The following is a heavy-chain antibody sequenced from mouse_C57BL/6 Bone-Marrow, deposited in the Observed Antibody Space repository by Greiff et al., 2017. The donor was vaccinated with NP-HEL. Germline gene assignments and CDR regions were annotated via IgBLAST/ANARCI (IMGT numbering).Heavy chain of an antibody. D-gene: IGHD2-1*01. V-gene: IGHV1-64*01. Sequence: QVQLQQPGAELVKPGASVKLSCKASGYTFTSYWMHWVKQRPGQGLEWIGMIHPNSGSTNYNEKFKSKATLTVDKSSSTAYMQLSSLTSEDSAVYYCARGVYYGNYDDYWGQGTTLTVSS. J-gene: IGHJ2*01. CDR3: ARGVYYGNYDDY. CDR1: GYTFTSYW. CDR2: IHPNSGST.